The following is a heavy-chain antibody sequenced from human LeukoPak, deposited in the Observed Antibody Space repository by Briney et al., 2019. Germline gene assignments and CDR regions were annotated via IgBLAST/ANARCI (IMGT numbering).Heavy chain of an antibody. CDR2: ISSSGSTI. J-gene: IGHJ4*02. V-gene: IGHV3-48*03. CDR1: GFTFSSYE. Sequence: GGSLRLSCAASGFTFSSYEMKWVRQAPGRGLEWVSYISSSGSTIYYADSVKGRFTISRDNAKNSLYLQMNSLRDEDTAVYYCAPLPTGIGDYWGQGTLLTVSS. CDR3: APLPTGIGDY. D-gene: IGHD6-13*01.